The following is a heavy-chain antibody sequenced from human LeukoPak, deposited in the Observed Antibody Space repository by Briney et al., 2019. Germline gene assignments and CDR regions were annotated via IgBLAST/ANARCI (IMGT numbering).Heavy chain of an antibody. D-gene: IGHD6-6*01. V-gene: IGHV6-1*01. Sequence: SQTLSLTCAISGDSVSSNSAAWNWIRQSPSRGLEWLGRTYYRSKWYNDYAVSVKSRITINPDTSKNQFSLQLNSVTPEDTAVYYCAREGSPARGSIAARRGWFDPWGQGTLVTVFS. CDR2: TYYRSKWYN. J-gene: IGHJ5*02. CDR3: AREGSPARGSIAARRGWFDP. CDR1: GDSVSSNSAA.